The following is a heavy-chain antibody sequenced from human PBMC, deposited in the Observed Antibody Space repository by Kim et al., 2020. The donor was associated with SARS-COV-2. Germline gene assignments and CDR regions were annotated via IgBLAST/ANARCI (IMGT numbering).Heavy chain of an antibody. V-gene: IGHV3-66*01. CDR2: IYSGGST. D-gene: IGHD3-22*01. CDR1: GFTVSSNY. Sequence: GGSLRLSCAASGFTVSSNYMSWVRQAPGKGLEWVSVIYSGGSTYYADSVKGRFTISRDNSKNTLYLQMNSLRAEDTAVYYCARDTLNKYYYDSSGYSTGDYYYYGMDVWGQGTTVTVSS. CDR3: ARDTLNKYYYDSSGYSTGDYYYYGMDV. J-gene: IGHJ6*02.